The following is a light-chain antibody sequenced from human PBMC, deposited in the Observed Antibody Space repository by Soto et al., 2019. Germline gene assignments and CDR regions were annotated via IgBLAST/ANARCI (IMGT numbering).Light chain of an antibody. CDR3: QQYAGSPWT. J-gene: IGKJ1*01. CDR1: QSVSSTY. Sequence: EIVLTQSPGPLSLSPGERATLSCRSSQSVSSTYLAWYRQKPGQAPRLLIYGASSRATGIPDRFSGGGSGTDFTLIISRLEPEDFAVYYCQQYAGSPWTFGQGTKVDIK. CDR2: GAS. V-gene: IGKV3-20*01.